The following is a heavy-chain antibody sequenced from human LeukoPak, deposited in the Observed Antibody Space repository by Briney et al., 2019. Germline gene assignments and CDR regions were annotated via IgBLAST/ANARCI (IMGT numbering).Heavy chain of an antibody. J-gene: IGHJ5*02. CDR2: IYTSGST. D-gene: IGHD2-2*01. CDR1: GGSFSGYY. Sequence: SETVSLTCAVYGGSFSGYYWSWIRQPAGKGLEWIGRIYTSGSTNYNPSLKSRVTMSVDTSKNQFSLKLSSVTAADTAVYYCARDKVVPAARGNNNWFDPWGQGTLVTVSS. V-gene: IGHV4-4*07. CDR3: ARDKVVPAARGNNNWFDP.